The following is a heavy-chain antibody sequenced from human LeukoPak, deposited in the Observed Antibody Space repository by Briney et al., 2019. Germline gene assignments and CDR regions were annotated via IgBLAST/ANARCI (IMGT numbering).Heavy chain of an antibody. CDR1: GFTFSNAW. V-gene: IGHV3-20*04. CDR2: INWHGGSI. D-gene: IGHD3-10*01. CDR3: VRGYYGSGTYYDYFDY. Sequence: GGSLRLSCAASGFTFSNAWMSWVRQAPGKGLEWVSGINWHGGSIGYADSMKGRFIISRDNAKNFLYLQMNSLRVEDTALYYCVRGYYGSGTYYDYFDYWGQGSLVSVSS. J-gene: IGHJ4*02.